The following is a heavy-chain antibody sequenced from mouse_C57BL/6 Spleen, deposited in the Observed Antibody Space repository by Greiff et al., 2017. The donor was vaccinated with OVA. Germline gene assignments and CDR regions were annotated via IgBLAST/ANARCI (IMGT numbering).Heavy chain of an antibody. CDR3: ARKSDYGDYFDY. V-gene: IGHV2-2*01. CDR2: IWSGGST. CDR1: GFSLTSYG. D-gene: IGHD2-4*01. Sequence: VQLQQSGPGLVQPSQSLSITCTVSGFSLTSYGVHWVRQSPGKGLEWLGVIWSGGSTDYNAAFISRLSISKDNSKSQVFFKMNSLQADDTAIYYCARKSDYGDYFDYWGQGTTLTVSS. J-gene: IGHJ2*01.